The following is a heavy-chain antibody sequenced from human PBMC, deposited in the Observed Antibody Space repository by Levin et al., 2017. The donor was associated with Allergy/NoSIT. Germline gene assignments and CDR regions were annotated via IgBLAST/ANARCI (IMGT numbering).Heavy chain of an antibody. Sequence: ASVKVSCKASGFTFTSSAVQWVRQARGQRLEWIGWIVVGSGNTNYAQKFQERVTITRDMSTSTAYMELSSLRSEDTAVYYCAAQDDYVWGSYRPYGMDVWGQGTTVTVSS. CDR1: GFTFTSSA. CDR2: IVVGSGNT. J-gene: IGHJ6*02. V-gene: IGHV1-58*01. D-gene: IGHD3-16*02. CDR3: AAQDDYVWGSYRPYGMDV.